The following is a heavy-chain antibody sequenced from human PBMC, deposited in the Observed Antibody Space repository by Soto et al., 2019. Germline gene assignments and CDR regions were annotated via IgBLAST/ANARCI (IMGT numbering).Heavy chain of an antibody. Sequence: GGSLRLSCAASGFTFSSYAMHWVRQAPGKGLEWVAVISYDGSNKYYADSVKGRFTISRDNSKNTLYLQMNSLRAEDTAVYYCARARFQSSGRNNYYYYGMDVWGQGTTVTVSS. V-gene: IGHV3-30-3*01. CDR3: ARARFQSSGRNNYYYYGMDV. J-gene: IGHJ6*02. CDR1: GFTFSSYA. D-gene: IGHD1-26*01. CDR2: ISYDGSNK.